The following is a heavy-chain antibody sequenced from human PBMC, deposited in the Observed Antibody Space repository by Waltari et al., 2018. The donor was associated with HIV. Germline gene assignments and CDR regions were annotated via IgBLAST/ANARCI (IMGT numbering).Heavy chain of an antibody. V-gene: IGHV3-30*09. D-gene: IGHD2-2*01. CDR3: ARDLISGIMPRSYYYGLDV. Sequence: QGQMVESGGGVVQPGRSLRLSCADFGFTFSSNAVHWVRQAPGKGLEWVELISHDGSNTYYADSVKGRFVISRDNSKNTLDLQMNSLTIEDTAVYYCARDLISGIMPRSYYYGLDVWGQGTTVTVSS. J-gene: IGHJ6*02. CDR2: ISHDGSNT. CDR1: GFTFSSNA.